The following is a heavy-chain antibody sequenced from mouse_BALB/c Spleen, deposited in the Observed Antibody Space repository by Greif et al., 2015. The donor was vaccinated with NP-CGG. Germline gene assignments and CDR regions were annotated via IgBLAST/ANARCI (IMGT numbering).Heavy chain of an antibody. Sequence: VQLKDSGPGLVKPSQSLALTCSVTGYSITSGYYWNWIRQFPGNKLEWMGYISYDGSNNYNPSLKNRISITRDTSKNQFFLKLNSVTTGDTATYSCARGGNGNYVGAMDYWGQGTSVTVSS. V-gene: IGHV3-6*02. CDR2: ISYDGSN. J-gene: IGHJ4*01. CDR1: GYSITSGYY. CDR3: ARGGNGNYVGAMDY. D-gene: IGHD2-1*01.